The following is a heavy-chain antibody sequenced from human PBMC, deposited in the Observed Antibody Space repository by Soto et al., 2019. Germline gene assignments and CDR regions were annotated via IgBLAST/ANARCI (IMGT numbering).Heavy chain of an antibody. CDR3: ARGIMTGYYMGAFDL. D-gene: IGHD3-9*01. V-gene: IGHV1-2*04. Sequence: ASVKVSCKASGYTFTDYYVHWVRQAPGQGLEWMGWINPNNGDTNYAQNFQGWVTMTRDTSISTAYLELRGLKSDDTALYYCARGIMTGYYMGAFDLWGQGTMVTVSS. J-gene: IGHJ3*01. CDR1: GYTFTDYY. CDR2: INPNNGDT.